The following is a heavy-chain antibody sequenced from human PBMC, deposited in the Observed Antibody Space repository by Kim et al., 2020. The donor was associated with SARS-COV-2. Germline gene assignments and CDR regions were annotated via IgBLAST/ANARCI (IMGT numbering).Heavy chain of an antibody. CDR2: IYSGGST. Sequence: GGSLRLSCAASGFTVSSNYMSWVRQAPGKGLEWVSVIYSGGSTYYADSVKGRFTISRHNSKNTLYLQMNSLRAEDTAVYYCARDRTDSRLHQRGPSWYFDLWGRGTLVTVSS. V-gene: IGHV3-53*04. D-gene: IGHD5-12*01. CDR1: GFTVSSNY. CDR3: ARDRTDSRLHQRGPSWYFDL. J-gene: IGHJ2*01.